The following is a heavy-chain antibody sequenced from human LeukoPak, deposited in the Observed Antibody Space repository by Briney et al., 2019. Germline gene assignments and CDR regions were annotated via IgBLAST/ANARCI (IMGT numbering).Heavy chain of an antibody. CDR1: GFTFRNHG. CDR3: AKDRTVGASYWYFDL. J-gene: IGHJ2*01. D-gene: IGHD1-26*01. CDR2: IWYDGSNK. V-gene: IGHV3-33*06. Sequence: PGRSLRLTCAASGFTFRNHGMHWVRQAPGKGLEWVAVIWYDGSNKYYADSVKGRFTISRDSSRNTLFLHMNTLIAEDTAIYYCAKDRTVGASYWYFDLWGRGTLVTVSS.